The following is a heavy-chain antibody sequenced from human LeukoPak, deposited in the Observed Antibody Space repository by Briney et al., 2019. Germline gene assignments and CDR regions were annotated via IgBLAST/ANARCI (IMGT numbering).Heavy chain of an antibody. D-gene: IGHD1-14*01. J-gene: IGHJ4*02. CDR1: GFTFSSYA. Sequence: PGGSLRLSCAASGFTFSSYAMHWVRQAPGEGLEWVAVISYDGSNKYYADSVKGRFTISRDNSKNTLYLQMNSLRAEDTAVYYCARDYGPGDYWGQGTLVTVSS. CDR2: ISYDGSNK. V-gene: IGHV3-30*04. CDR3: ARDYGPGDY.